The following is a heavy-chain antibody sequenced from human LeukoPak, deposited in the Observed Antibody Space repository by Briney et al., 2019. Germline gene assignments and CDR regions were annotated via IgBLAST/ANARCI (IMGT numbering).Heavy chain of an antibody. V-gene: IGHV3-11*01. Sequence: PGGSPRLSCAASGFTFSDYYMSWIRQAPGKGLEWVSYISSSGSTMYYADSVKGRFTISRDNAKNSLYLQMNSLRAEDTAIYYCARDLGIAAAGTDTGFDYWGQGTLVIVSS. CDR3: ARDLGIAAAGTDTGFDY. J-gene: IGHJ4*02. CDR2: ISSSGSTM. D-gene: IGHD6-13*01. CDR1: GFTFSDYY.